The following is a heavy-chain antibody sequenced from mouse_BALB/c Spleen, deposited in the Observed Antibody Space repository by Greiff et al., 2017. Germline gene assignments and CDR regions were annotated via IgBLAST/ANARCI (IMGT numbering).Heavy chain of an antibody. V-gene: IGHV2-6-7*01. J-gene: IGHJ3*01. CDR3: ARANHYYGSSYGFAY. Sequence: VQRVESGPGLVAPSQSLSITCTVSGFSLTGYGVNWVRQPPGKGLEWLGMIWGDGSTDYNSALKSRLSISKDNSKSQVFLKMNSLQTDDTARYYCARANHYYGSSYGFAYWGQGTLVTVSA. CDR2: IWGDGST. D-gene: IGHD1-1*01. CDR1: GFSLTGYG.